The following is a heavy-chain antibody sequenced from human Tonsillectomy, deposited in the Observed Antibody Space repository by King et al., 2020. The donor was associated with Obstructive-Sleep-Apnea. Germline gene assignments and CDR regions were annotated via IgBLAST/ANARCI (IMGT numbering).Heavy chain of an antibody. J-gene: IGHJ4*02. D-gene: IGHD7-27*01. CDR2: IDPNSGGT. CDR3: ARGPNTGDFDS. CDR1: GYTFTAYF. V-gene: IGHV1-2*02. Sequence: QLVQSGAEVRKPGASVRVSCKASGYTFTAYFIHWLRQAPGQRFEWMGWIDPNSGGTRFGQKFQGRVTMTRDTSISTTYMELSSLTSDDAAVYFCARGPNTGDFDSWGQGTLVTVSS.